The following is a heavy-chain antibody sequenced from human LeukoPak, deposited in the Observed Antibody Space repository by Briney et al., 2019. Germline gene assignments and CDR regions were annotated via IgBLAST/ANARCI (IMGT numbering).Heavy chain of an antibody. Sequence: SETLSLTCTVSGGSISSSSYYWGWIRQPPGKGLEWIGSIYYSGSTYYNPSLKSRVTISVDTSKNQFSLKLSSVTAADTAVYYCARSPRRDVYYMDVWGKGTTVTVSS. CDR1: GGSISSSSYY. CDR3: ARSPRRDVYYMDV. CDR2: IYYSGST. D-gene: IGHD5-24*01. V-gene: IGHV4-39*07. J-gene: IGHJ6*03.